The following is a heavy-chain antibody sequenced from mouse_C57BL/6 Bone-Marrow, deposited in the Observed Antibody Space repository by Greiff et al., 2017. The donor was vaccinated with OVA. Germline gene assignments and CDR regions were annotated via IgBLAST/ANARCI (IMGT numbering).Heavy chain of an antibody. Sequence: DVKLVESGGGLVKPGGSLKLSCAASGFTFSDYGMHWVRQAPEKGLEWVAYISSGSSTIYYADTVKGRFTISRDNAKNTLFLQMTSLRSEDTAMYYCARRLLPHYYAMDYWGQGTSVTVSS. D-gene: IGHD2-3*01. CDR1: GFTFSDYG. CDR2: ISSGSSTI. J-gene: IGHJ4*01. CDR3: ARRLLPHYYAMDY. V-gene: IGHV5-17*01.